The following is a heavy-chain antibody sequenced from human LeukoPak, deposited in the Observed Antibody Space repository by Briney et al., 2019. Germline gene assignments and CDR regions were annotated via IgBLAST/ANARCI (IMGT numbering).Heavy chain of an antibody. J-gene: IGHJ4*02. CDR1: GFTVDSNY. D-gene: IGHD3-22*01. V-gene: IGHV3-53*01. CDR3: ARGDDSGYYDYFDH. CDR2: IYTGGNT. Sequence: QSGGSLRLSCAASGFTVDSNYLSWVRQAPGKGLEWVSTIYTGGNTYYAASVKGRFTISRDFSKNTVFLHMNSLRAEDTAMYYCARGDDSGYYDYFDHWGQGALVTVSS.